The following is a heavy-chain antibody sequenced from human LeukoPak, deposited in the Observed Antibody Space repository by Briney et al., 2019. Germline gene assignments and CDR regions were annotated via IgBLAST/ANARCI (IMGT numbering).Heavy chain of an antibody. Sequence: ASVKVSCKASGGTFSSYAISWVRQAPGQGLEWMGRIIPIFGTANYAQKFQGRVTITTDESTSTAYMELSSLRSEDTAVYYCATFWSDYYNYWGQGTLVTVSS. CDR3: ATFWSDYYNY. D-gene: IGHD3-3*01. CDR1: GGTFSSYA. J-gene: IGHJ4*02. V-gene: IGHV1-69*05. CDR2: IIPIFGTA.